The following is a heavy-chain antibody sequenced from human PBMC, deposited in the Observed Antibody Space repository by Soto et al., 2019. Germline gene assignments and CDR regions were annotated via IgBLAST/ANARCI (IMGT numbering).Heavy chain of an antibody. J-gene: IGHJ3*02. CDR1: GGTFSSYT. CDR2: IIPILGIA. CDR3: AILAGADVAFDI. Sequence: QVQLVQSGAEVKKPGSSVKVSCKASGGTFSSYTISWVRQAPGQGLEWMGRIIPILGIAKYAQKFQGRVTITADKSTSTAYMELSSLRSEDTAVYYCAILAGADVAFDIWGQGTMVTVSS. V-gene: IGHV1-69*02. D-gene: IGHD6-19*01.